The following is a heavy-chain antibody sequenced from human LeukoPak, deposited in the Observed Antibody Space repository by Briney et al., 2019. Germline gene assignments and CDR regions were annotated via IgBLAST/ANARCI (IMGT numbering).Heavy chain of an antibody. V-gene: IGHV3-30-3*01. CDR2: ISYDGSNK. Sequence: GGSLRLSCAASGFTFSSYAMHWVRQAPGKGLEWVAVISYDGSNKYYADSVKGRFTISRDNSKSTLYLQMNSLRAEDTAVYYCARDHSGSTHLDYWGQGTLVTVSS. CDR1: GFTFSSYA. J-gene: IGHJ4*02. D-gene: IGHD1-26*01. CDR3: ARDHSGSTHLDY.